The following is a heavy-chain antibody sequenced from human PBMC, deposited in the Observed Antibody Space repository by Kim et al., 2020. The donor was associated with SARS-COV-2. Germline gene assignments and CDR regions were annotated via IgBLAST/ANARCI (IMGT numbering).Heavy chain of an antibody. Sequence: GGSLRLSCAASGFTFSNYAMHWVRQAPGKGLQYVSAISSNGGNTYYANSVKGRFTISRDNSKNTLYLQMGSLRAEDMAVYYCARQFTGSWYSTFDYWGQGTLVTVSS. CDR2: ISSNGGNT. CDR3: ARQFTGSWYSTFDY. J-gene: IGHJ4*02. CDR1: GFTFSNYA. V-gene: IGHV3-64*01. D-gene: IGHD6-13*01.